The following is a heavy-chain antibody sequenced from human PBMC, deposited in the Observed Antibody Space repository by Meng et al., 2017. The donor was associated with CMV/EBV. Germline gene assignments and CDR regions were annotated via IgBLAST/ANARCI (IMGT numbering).Heavy chain of an antibody. Sequence: LVASWGGFVHPGGSLRLSCADSGCTFSRYWMHWVRQVPGKGLVWVSRLNEDGTFTSYADSVKGRFTISRDNAKNTLYLQMNSLRVDDSGVYYCGRDLTGERDQWGQGTLVTVSS. D-gene: IGHD7-27*01. V-gene: IGHV3-74*03. CDR1: GCTFSRYW. CDR3: GRDLTGERDQ. J-gene: IGHJ4*02. CDR2: LNEDGTFT.